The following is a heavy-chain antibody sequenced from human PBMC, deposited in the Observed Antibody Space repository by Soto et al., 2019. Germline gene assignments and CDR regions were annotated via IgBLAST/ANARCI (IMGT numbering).Heavy chain of an antibody. D-gene: IGHD3-22*01. CDR3: ARHPFPYDSSGQSRLDY. J-gene: IGHJ4*02. V-gene: IGHV3-30-3*01. CDR2: ISYDGSNK. Sequence: GGSLRLSCAASGFTFSSYAMHWVRQAPGKGLEWVAVISYDGSNKYYADSVKGRFTISRDNSKNTLYLQMNSLRAEDTAVYYCARHPFPYDSSGQSRLDYWGQGTLVTVSS. CDR1: GFTFSSYA.